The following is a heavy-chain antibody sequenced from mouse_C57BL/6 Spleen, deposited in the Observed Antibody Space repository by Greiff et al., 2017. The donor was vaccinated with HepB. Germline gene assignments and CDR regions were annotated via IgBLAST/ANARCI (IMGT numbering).Heavy chain of an antibody. CDR1: GYAFSSSW. D-gene: IGHD4-1*01. V-gene: IGHV1-82*01. CDR2: IYPGDGDT. Sequence: VQLQQSGPELVKPGASVKISCKASGYAFSSSWMNWVKQRPGKGLEWIGRIYPGDGDTNYNGKFKGKATLTADKSSSTAYMQLSSLTSEDSAVYFCAREGGNWDWFAYWGQGTLVTVSA. CDR3: AREGGNWDWFAY. J-gene: IGHJ3*01.